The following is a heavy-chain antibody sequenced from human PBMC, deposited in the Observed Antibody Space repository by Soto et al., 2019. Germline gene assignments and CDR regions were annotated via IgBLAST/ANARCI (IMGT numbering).Heavy chain of an antibody. Sequence: QVQLVESGGGVVQPGRSLRLSCAASGFAFSTYGIHWVRQAPGKGLEWVAVIWYDGSNKYYADSVKGRFTISRDNSKNTLYLQMESLIAEDTALYYCARAVGPYDYWGQGTLVTVSS. CDR3: ARAVGPYDY. CDR1: GFAFSTYG. D-gene: IGHD1-26*01. V-gene: IGHV3-33*01. J-gene: IGHJ4*02. CDR2: IWYDGSNK.